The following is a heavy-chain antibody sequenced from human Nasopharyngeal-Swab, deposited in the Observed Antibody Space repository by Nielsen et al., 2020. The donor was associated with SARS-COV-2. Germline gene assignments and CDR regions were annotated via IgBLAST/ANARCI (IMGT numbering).Heavy chain of an antibody. V-gene: IGHV3-15*01. CDR1: GFTFSNAW. Sequence: GESLKISCAASGFTFSNAWMSWVRQASGKGLEWVGRIKSKTDGGTTDYAAPVKGRFTISRDDSKNTLYLQMNSLKTEDTAVYYCTTDSKRLRQWLVLDYYYMDVWGKGTTVTVSS. J-gene: IGHJ6*03. CDR3: TTDSKRLRQWLVLDYYYMDV. CDR2: IKSKTDGGTT. D-gene: IGHD6-19*01.